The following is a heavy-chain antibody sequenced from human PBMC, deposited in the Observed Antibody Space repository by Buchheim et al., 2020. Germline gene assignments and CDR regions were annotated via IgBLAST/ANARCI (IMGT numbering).Heavy chain of an antibody. V-gene: IGHV3-9*01. CDR2: IFLRSGVT. Sequence: VQVVESGGGVVQPGRSLRLSCAASGFTLSSYAMHWVRQAPGKGLEWVSGIFLRSGVTDYAGSVRGRFTISRDKAKRSLFLQMDSLTTEDTTLYYCVKDILPGGADVWGPGTT. J-gene: IGHJ6*02. CDR3: VKDILPGGADV. D-gene: IGHD4-17*01. CDR1: GFTLSSYA.